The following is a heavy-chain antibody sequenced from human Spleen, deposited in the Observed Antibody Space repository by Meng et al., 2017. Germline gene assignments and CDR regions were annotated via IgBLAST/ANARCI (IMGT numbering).Heavy chain of an antibody. CDR3: ARDIAPAGTVAFDAFDL. D-gene: IGHD6-13*01. CDR1: GFTFRSYE. CDR2: ISRSASTI. J-gene: IGHJ3*01. V-gene: IGHV3-48*03. Sequence: GESLKISCAASGFTFRSYEMNWVRQAPGKGLEWISYISRSASTIYYGDSVKGRFTISRDNAKNSLYLQMNSLRAEDTALYYCARDIAPAGTVAFDAFDLWGQGTMVTVSS.